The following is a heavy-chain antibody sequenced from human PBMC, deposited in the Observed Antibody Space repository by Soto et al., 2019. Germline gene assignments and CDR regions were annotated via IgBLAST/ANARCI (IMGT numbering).Heavy chain of an antibody. J-gene: IGHJ2*01. CDR2: ISGDSGRT. D-gene: IGHD2-21*02. V-gene: IGHV3-23*01. Sequence: EVQLLESGGGLVQPGGSVRLSCAASGLTFGNYAMSWVRQAPGTGLEWVSAISGDSGRTYYADSVKGRFTISRDNSKNTLYLLMNTLRAEDTAVYYCAVTPNCGRDCSAASYWYFDIWGRGTLVTVSS. CDR3: AVTPNCGRDCSAASYWYFDI. CDR1: GLTFGNYA.